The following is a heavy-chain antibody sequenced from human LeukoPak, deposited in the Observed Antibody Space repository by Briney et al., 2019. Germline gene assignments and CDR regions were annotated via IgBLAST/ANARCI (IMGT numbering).Heavy chain of an antibody. Sequence: GGSLRLSCAASGFTFNNYAMSWVRQAPGKGLEWVSGISGSGGTTYYADSVTGRFTISRDTSKNTLYLQMNSLRAEDTAIYYCAKDRTVGASYWYFDLWGRGTLVTVSS. CDR2: ISGSGGTT. D-gene: IGHD1-26*01. CDR1: GFTFNNYA. J-gene: IGHJ2*01. CDR3: AKDRTVGASYWYFDL. V-gene: IGHV3-23*01.